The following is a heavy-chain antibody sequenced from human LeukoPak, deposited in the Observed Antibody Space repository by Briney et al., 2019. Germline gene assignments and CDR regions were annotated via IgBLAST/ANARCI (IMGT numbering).Heavy chain of an antibody. CDR3: ASGAYSYYYMDV. D-gene: IGHD1-26*01. CDR1: GGSISSYY. CDR2: IYYSGST. Sequence: SETLALTCTVSGGSISSYYWSWIRQPPGKGLEWIGYIYYSGSTNYNPSLKSRVTISVDTSKNQFSLKLSSVTAADTAVYYCASGAYSYYYMDVWGKGTTVTISS. J-gene: IGHJ6*03. V-gene: IGHV4-59*01.